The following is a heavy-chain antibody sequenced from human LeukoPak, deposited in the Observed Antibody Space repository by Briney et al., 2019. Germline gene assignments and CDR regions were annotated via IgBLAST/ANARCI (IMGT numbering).Heavy chain of an antibody. CDR2: IYPGDSDT. D-gene: IGHD4-17*01. J-gene: IGHJ3*02. CDR1: GYSFTSYW. Sequence: GESLKISCKGSGYSFTSYWIGWVRQLPGKGLEWMGIIYPGDSDTRYSPSFQGQVTISADKSISTAYLQWSSLKASDTAMYYCAREGTTVTSHDAFDIWGQGTMVTVSS. V-gene: IGHV5-51*01. CDR3: AREGTTVTSHDAFDI.